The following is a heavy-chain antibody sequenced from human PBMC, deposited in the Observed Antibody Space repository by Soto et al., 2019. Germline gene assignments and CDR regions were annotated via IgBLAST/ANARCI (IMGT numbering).Heavy chain of an antibody. CDR3: AAEYYYGSGDPKGRID. CDR2: INPSGGST. J-gene: IGHJ4*02. V-gene: IGHV1-46*01. D-gene: IGHD3-22*01. Sequence: ASVKVSCKASGYTFTSYYMHWVRQAPGQGLEWMGIINPSGGSTSYAQKFQGRVTMTRDTSTSTVYMELSSLRSEDTAVYYCAAEYYYGSGDPKGRIDWGQGTLVTVSS. CDR1: GYTFTSYY.